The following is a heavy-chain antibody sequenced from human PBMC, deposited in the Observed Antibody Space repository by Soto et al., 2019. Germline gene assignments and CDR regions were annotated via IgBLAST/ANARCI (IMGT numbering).Heavy chain of an antibody. CDR1: GYTFTSYG. V-gene: IGHV1-18*04. Sequence: ASVKVSCKASGYTFTSYGISWVRQAPGQGLEWMGWISAYNGNTNYAQKLQGRVTMTTDTSTSTAYMELRSLRSDDTAVYYCARLKDRRLIVCYCGYWGQGTLVTVSS. CDR3: ARLKDRRLIVCYCGY. J-gene: IGHJ4*02. CDR2: ISAYNGNT. D-gene: IGHD6-25*01.